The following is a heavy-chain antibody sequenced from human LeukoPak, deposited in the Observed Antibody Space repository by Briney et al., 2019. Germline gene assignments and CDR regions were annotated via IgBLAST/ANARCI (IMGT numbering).Heavy chain of an antibody. D-gene: IGHD6-13*01. CDR1: GFTFSSYA. J-gene: IGHJ4*02. Sequence: GGSLRLSCAASGFTFSSYAMSWVRQAPGKGLEWVSAISGSGGSTYYADSVKGRFTISRDNSKNSLYLQMNSLRAEDTAVYYCAASAAGTSQGDYWGQGTLVTVSS. CDR3: AASAAGTSQGDY. CDR2: ISGSGGST. V-gene: IGHV3-23*01.